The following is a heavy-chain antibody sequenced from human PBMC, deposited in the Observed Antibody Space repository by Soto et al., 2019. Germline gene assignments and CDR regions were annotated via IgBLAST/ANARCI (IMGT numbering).Heavy chain of an antibody. J-gene: IGHJ6*02. V-gene: IGHV4-31*03. CDR2: IYYSGST. D-gene: IGHD5-18*01. CDR1: GGSISSGGYY. CDR3: ARVVGVDTAMVTGYYGMDV. Sequence: SETLSLTCTVSGGSISSGGYYWSWIRQHPGKGLEWIGYIYYSGSTYYNPSLKSRVTISVDTSKNQFSLKLSSVTAADTAVYYCARVVGVDTAMVTGYYGMDVWGQGTTVTVSS.